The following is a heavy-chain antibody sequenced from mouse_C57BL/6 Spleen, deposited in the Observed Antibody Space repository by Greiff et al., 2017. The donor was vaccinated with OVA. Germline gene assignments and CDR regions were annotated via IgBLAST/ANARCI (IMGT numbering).Heavy chain of an antibody. Sequence: DVMLVESGPGLAKPSQTLSLTCSVTGYSITSDYWNWIRKFPGNKLEYMGYISYSGSTYYNPSLKSRISITRDTSKNQYYLQLNSVTTEDTATYYCARYQRSYGYGGGYAMDYWGQGTSVPVSS. CDR3: ARYQRSYGYGGGYAMDY. V-gene: IGHV3-8*01. D-gene: IGHD2-2*01. CDR2: ISYSGST. J-gene: IGHJ4*01. CDR1: GYSITSDY.